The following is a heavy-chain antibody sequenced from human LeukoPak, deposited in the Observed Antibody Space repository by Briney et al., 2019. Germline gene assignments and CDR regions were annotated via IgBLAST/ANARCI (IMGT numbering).Heavy chain of an antibody. V-gene: IGHV4-34*01. CDR1: GGSFSGYY. CDR2: INHSGST. D-gene: IGHD2-15*01. J-gene: IGHJ6*02. Sequence: SETLSLTCAVYGGSFSGYYWSWIRQPPGKGLEWIGEINHSGSTNYNPSLKSRVTISVDKSKNQFSLKLSSVTAADTAVYYCARYCSGGSCYGEYYGMDVWGQGTTVTVSS. CDR3: ARYCSGGSCYGEYYGMDV.